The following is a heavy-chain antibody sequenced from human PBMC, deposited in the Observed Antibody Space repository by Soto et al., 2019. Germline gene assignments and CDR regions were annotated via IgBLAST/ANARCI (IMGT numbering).Heavy chain of an antibody. D-gene: IGHD2-2*01. Sequence: SVKVSCKASGGTFSSYAISWVRQAPGQGLEWMGGIIPIFGTANYAQKFQGRVTITADESTSTAYMELSSLRSEDTAVYYCARAEIVVVPANTYYYYGMDVWGQGTTVTVSS. V-gene: IGHV1-69*13. CDR2: IIPIFGTA. CDR1: GGTFSSYA. CDR3: ARAEIVVVPANTYYYYGMDV. J-gene: IGHJ6*02.